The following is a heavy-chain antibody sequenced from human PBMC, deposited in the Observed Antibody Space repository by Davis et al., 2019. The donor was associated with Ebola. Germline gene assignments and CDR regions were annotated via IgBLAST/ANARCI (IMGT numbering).Heavy chain of an antibody. CDR1: GYTFTNYG. CDR3: ARRGYSGYSDY. D-gene: IGHD5-12*01. J-gene: IGHJ4*02. CDR2: ISAYNGKT. V-gene: IGHV1-18*01. Sequence: ASVKVSCKASGYTFTNYGFTWVRQAPGQGLEWVGWISAYNGKTNYAQSLQGRVTMTTDTSTSTVYVELRSLRSDDTATYYCARRGYSGYSDYWGQGTLVTVSS.